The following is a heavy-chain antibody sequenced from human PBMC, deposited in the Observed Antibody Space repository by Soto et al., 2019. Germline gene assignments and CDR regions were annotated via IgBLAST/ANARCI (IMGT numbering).Heavy chain of an antibody. Sequence: QVQLQESGPGLVKPSETLSLTCTVSGGSISSYYWSWIRQPPGKGLEWIGYIYYSGSTNYNPSLKSRVTMSVDTSKNQFSLNLISMTAADTAVYYCARRYGYSFDYWGQGTLVTVSS. CDR3: ARRYGYSFDY. D-gene: IGHD1-1*01. CDR1: GGSISSYY. V-gene: IGHV4-59*08. J-gene: IGHJ4*02. CDR2: IYYSGST.